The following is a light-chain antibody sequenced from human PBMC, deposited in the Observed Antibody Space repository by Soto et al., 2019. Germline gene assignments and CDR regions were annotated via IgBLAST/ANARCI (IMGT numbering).Light chain of an antibody. CDR3: QSYDSSLSGWG. Sequence: QSVLTQPPSVSGAPGQRVTISCTGSSSNIGAGYGVHWYQQLPGTAPKLLIYGDSNRPSGVPDRFSGSKSGTSASLAITGLQAEDEADYYCQSYDSSLSGWGFGGGTKLTVL. J-gene: IGLJ3*02. CDR1: SSNIGAGYG. V-gene: IGLV1-40*01. CDR2: GDS.